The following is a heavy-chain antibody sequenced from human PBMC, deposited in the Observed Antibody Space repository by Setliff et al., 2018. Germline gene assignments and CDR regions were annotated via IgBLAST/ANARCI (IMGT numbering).Heavy chain of an antibody. CDR1: GDSIRNYY. V-gene: IGHV4-59*08. Sequence: PSETLSLTCTVSGDSIRNYYWSWIRQPPGKGLEWIGYIYYSGVTIAVDAPDNHFSLKLRSVTAADTAVYYCARAPNDLGVDWLFNNYFDYWGHGTLVTVSS. CDR3: ARAPNDLGVDWLFNNYFDY. D-gene: IGHD3-9*01. CDR2: IYYSG. J-gene: IGHJ4*01.